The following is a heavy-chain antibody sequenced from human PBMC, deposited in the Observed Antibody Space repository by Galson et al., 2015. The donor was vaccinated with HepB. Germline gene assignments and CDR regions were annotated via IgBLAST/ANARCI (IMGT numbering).Heavy chain of an antibody. CDR2: INQDGGRR. V-gene: IGHV3-7*03. CDR3: VGWGGPPTATQSDH. D-gene: IGHD1-1*01. J-gene: IGHJ4*02. CDR1: GFTSDHNW. Sequence: SLRLSCAASGFTSDHNWMSWIRQAPGKGLEWVAQINQDGGRRYYVDSVEGRFTISRDNAKNSLSLQMNSLRREDTAVYYCVGWGGPPTATQSDHWGQGILVTVSS.